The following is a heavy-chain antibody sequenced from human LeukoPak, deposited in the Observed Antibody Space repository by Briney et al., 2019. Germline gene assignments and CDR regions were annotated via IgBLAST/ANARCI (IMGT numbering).Heavy chain of an antibody. CDR2: IYHSGST. J-gene: IGHJ4*02. V-gene: IGHV4-38-2*02. Sequence: SETLSLTCTVSGYSISSGYYWGWIRQPPGEGLEWIGSIYHSGSTYYNPSLKSRVTISVDTSKNQFSLKLSSVTAVDTAVYYCARIPIFGVVGYWGQGTLVTVSS. CDR3: ARIPIFGVVGY. CDR1: GYSISSGYY. D-gene: IGHD3-3*01.